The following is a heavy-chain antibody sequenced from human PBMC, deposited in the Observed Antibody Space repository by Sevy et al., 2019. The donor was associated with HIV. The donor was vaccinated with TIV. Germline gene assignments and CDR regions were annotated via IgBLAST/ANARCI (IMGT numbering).Heavy chain of an antibody. D-gene: IGHD3-22*01. V-gene: IGHV3-30*02. J-gene: IGHJ6*02. Sequence: GGSLRLSCAASGFTFSSYGMHWVSQAPGKGLESVAFIRYDGSNKYYADSVKGRFTISRDNSKNTLYLQMNSLRAEDTALYYCAKDPYYYDSSGYYKDYYYYGMDVWGQGTTVTVSS. CDR1: GFTFSSYG. CDR3: AKDPYYYDSSGYYKDYYYYGMDV. CDR2: IRYDGSNK.